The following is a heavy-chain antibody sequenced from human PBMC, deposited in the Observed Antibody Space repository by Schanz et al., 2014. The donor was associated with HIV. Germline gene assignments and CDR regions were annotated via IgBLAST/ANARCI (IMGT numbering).Heavy chain of an antibody. Sequence: QVQLVESGGGVVQPGRSLRLSCAASGFTFSSYGMHWVRQAPGKGLEWVAVIWYDGSNKYYADSVKGRFTTSRDNSKNTLYLQMNSLRAEDTAVYYCAKVEGQVSGSAQGEFDHWGQGTVVTVSS. V-gene: IGHV3-33*06. CDR2: IWYDGSNK. CDR3: AKVEGQVSGSAQGEFDH. D-gene: IGHD3-10*01. CDR1: GFTFSSYG. J-gene: IGHJ4*02.